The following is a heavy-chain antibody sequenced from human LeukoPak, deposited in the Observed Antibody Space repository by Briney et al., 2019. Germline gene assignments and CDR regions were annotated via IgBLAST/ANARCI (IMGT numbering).Heavy chain of an antibody. Sequence: SETLSLTCTVSGGSISSSSYYWGWIRQPPGKGLEWIGSIYYSGSTYYNPSLKSRVTISVDTSKNQFSLKLSSVTAADTAVYYCARDPNTMIVDDAFDIWGQGTMVTVSS. CDR2: IYYSGST. CDR3: ARDPNTMIVDDAFDI. CDR1: GGSISSSSYY. D-gene: IGHD3-22*01. V-gene: IGHV4-39*07. J-gene: IGHJ3*02.